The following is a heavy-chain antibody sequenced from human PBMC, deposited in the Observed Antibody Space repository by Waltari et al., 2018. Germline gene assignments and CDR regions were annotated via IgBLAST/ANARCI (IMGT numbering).Heavy chain of an antibody. J-gene: IGHJ6*02. V-gene: IGHV1-18*01. D-gene: IGHD3-3*01. Sequence: QVQLVQSGAEVKKPGASEKVSCKASGYPFTSEGISWVRQAPGQGLEWTGWISSYNGNTNYAQKLQGIVTMTTDTASSTAYMELRSLRSDDTAVYYCAIRLNGLRFLEWLSPPYYYGMDVWGQGTTVTVSS. CDR3: AIRLNGLRFLEWLSPPYYYGMDV. CDR2: ISSYNGNT. CDR1: GYPFTSEG.